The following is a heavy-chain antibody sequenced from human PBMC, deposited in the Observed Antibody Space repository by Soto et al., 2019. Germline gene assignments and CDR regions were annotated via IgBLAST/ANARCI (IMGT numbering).Heavy chain of an antibody. CDR1: GFTFSSYS. CDR2: ISYDGSNK. D-gene: IGHD5-18*01. V-gene: IGHV3-30*03. J-gene: IGHJ4*02. Sequence: PGGSLRLSCAASGFTFSSYSMHWVRQAPGKGLEWVAVISYDGSNKYYADSVKGRFTISRDNSKNTLYLQMNSLRAEDTAVYYCASNGVDTAMRPDYWGQGTLVTVSS. CDR3: ASNGVDTAMRPDY.